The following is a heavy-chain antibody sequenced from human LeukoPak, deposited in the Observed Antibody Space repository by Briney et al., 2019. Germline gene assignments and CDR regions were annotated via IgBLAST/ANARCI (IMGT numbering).Heavy chain of an antibody. CDR1: GGSISNYY. V-gene: IGHV4-4*07. CDR2: ISTSGSA. CDR3: ATTLDYGCFDP. Sequence: SETLSLTCTVSGGSISNYYWSWIRQPAEKGLEWIGRISTSGSANYNPSLQSRVIMSVDTSKNQFSLKLRSVTAADTAIYYCATTLDYGCFDPWGQGALVTVSS. D-gene: IGHD3-16*01. J-gene: IGHJ5*02.